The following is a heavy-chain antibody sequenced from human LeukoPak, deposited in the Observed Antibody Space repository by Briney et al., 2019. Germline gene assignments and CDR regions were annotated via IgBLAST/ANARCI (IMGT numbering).Heavy chain of an antibody. CDR3: ARARYCAVGTCYKDY. Sequence: GGSLRLSCAASGFTFRSYGMHWVRQAPGKGLEWVAFISYDGSNKYYADSVKGRFTISRDNSKNTLYLQMNSLKTEDTAVYFCARARYCAVGTCYKDYWGQGTLVTVSS. CDR1: GFTFRSYG. J-gene: IGHJ4*02. V-gene: IGHV3-30*03. CDR2: ISYDGSNK. D-gene: IGHD2-15*01.